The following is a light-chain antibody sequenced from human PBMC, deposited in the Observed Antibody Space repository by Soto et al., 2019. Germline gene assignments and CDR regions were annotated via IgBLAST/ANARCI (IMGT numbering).Light chain of an antibody. V-gene: IGKV1-6*01. Sequence: GDRFTITCRASESVTIWLAWYQQKPGKAPTLLIYAASNLQSGVPSRFRGSRSGTEFTLTVSSLQPEDFATYYCLQDHDDSWTFGQGTKVDIK. CDR2: AAS. J-gene: IGKJ1*01. CDR1: ESVTIW. CDR3: LQDHDDSWT.